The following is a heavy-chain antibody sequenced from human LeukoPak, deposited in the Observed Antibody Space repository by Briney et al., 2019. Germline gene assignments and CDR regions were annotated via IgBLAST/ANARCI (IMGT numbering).Heavy chain of an antibody. V-gene: IGHV1-2*02. CDR3: ARDSFGNTYYDYVWGSYRSNWFDP. CDR1: GYTFTGYY. CDR2: INPNSGGT. Sequence: GASVKVSCKASGYTFTGYYMHWVRQAPGQGLEWMGWINPNSGGTNYAQKFQGRVTMTRDTSTSTVYMELSSLRSEDTAVYYCARDSFGNTYYDYVWGSYRSNWFDPWGQGTLVTVSS. D-gene: IGHD3-16*02. J-gene: IGHJ5*02.